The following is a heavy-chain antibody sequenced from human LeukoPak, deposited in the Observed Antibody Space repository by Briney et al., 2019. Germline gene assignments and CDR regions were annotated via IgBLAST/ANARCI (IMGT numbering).Heavy chain of an antibody. CDR1: GFTFSNYF. Sequence: GRSLRLSCAASGFTFSNYFMHWVRQAPGKGLEWVADIASDGSHTFYVESVKGRSTISRDNPKNTLYLQMNSLGPEDTAVYFCARERQDTVIHSGAFDIWGQGTMVTVSS. CDR3: ARERQDTVIHSGAFDI. J-gene: IGHJ3*02. V-gene: IGHV3-30-3*01. CDR2: IASDGSHT. D-gene: IGHD2-21*02.